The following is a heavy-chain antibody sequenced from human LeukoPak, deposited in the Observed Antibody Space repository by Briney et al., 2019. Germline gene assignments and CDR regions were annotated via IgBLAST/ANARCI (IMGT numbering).Heavy chain of an antibody. CDR2: ISTSSPYI. V-gene: IGHV3-21*01. CDR1: GFTFSDYS. D-gene: IGHD1-26*01. CDR3: ARDGVVGATSIYYFDY. J-gene: IGHJ4*02. Sequence: KTGGSLRLSCAASGFTFSDYSMNWVRQAPGKGLEWVSSISTSSPYIYYADSVKGRFTISRDNAKNSLYLQMNSLRAEDTAVYYCARDGVVGATSIYYFDYWGQGTLVTVSS.